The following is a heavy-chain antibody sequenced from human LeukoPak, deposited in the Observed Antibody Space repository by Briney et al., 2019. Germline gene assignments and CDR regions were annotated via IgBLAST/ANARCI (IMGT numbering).Heavy chain of an antibody. V-gene: IGHV4-59*08. CDR2: IYYSGST. CDR3: ARLTRLSCSGGSCYRDYYYYGMDV. Sequence: SETLSLTCTVSAGSISSYYRSWIWQRPGKGLEWIGYIYYSGSTNYNPSLKSRVTISVDTSKNQFSLKLSSVTAADTAVYYCARLTRLSCSGGSCYRDYYYYGMDVWGQGTTVTVSS. J-gene: IGHJ6*02. D-gene: IGHD2-15*01. CDR1: AGSISSYY.